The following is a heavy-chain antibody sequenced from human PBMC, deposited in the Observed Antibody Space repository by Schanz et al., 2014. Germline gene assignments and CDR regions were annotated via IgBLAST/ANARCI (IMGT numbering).Heavy chain of an antibody. CDR1: GFTFSSFA. Sequence: EVQLVQSGGGLVQPGGSLRLSCAASGFTFSSFAMTWVRQAPGRGLEWVSSISTSGTYMYIADSLKGRLTISRDDAKKSMYLQMNNLRAEDTAVYYCVRDSFFAFDYWGQGTLVTVSS. J-gene: IGHJ4*02. CDR2: ISTSGTYM. V-gene: IGHV3-21*01. CDR3: VRDSFFAFDY. D-gene: IGHD3-3*01.